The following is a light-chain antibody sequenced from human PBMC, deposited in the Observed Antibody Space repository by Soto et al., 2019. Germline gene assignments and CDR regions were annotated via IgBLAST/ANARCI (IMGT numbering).Light chain of an antibody. CDR2: KAS. CDR3: QHYSAFSVT. CDR1: QSIGDL. Sequence: DIQMTQSPSTLSGSVEDRVTITCRASQSIGDLLAWYQQKPGEAPKLLIYKASYLESGVPSRFSGSGSGTEFTLTISSLQPDDLATYYCQHYSAFSVTFGQETKVEIK. J-gene: IGKJ1*01. V-gene: IGKV1-5*03.